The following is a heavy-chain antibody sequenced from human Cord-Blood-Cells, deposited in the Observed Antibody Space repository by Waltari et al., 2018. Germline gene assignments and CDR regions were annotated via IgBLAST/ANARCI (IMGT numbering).Heavy chain of an antibody. J-gene: IGHJ1*01. Sequence: QVQLVQSGAEVKKPGASVKVSCKASGYTFTGYYMHWVRQAPGQGLGWMGWINPNSGGTNYAQKFQGWVTMTRDTSISTAYMELSRLRSDDTAVYYCATIAAAGAEYFQHWGQGTLVTVSS. CDR1: GYTFTGYY. CDR2: INPNSGGT. D-gene: IGHD6-13*01. CDR3: ATIAAAGAEYFQH. V-gene: IGHV1-2*04.